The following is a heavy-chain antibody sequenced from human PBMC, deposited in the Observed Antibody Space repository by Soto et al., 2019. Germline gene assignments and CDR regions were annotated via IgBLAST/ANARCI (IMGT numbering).Heavy chain of an antibody. CDR2: ISYDGSNK. CDR3: ARGWRKAAAGTGDY. Sequence: GGSLRLSCAASGFTFSSYAMHWVRQAPGKGLEWVAVISYDGSNKYYADSVKGRFTISRDNSKNTLYLQMNSLRAEDTAVYYCARGWRKAAAGTGDYWGQGTLVTVSS. V-gene: IGHV3-30-3*01. D-gene: IGHD6-13*01. J-gene: IGHJ4*02. CDR1: GFTFSSYA.